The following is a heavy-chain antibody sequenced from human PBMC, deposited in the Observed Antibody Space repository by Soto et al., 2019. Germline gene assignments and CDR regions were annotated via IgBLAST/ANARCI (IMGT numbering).Heavy chain of an antibody. CDR1: GGSISSDSYY. J-gene: IGHJ6*02. CDR2: ISYSGST. V-gene: IGHV4-39*07. D-gene: IGHD1-26*01. Sequence: SETLSLTCTVSGGSISSDSYYWDWIRQSPEKGLEWIASISYSGSTYYNPTLKSRLIISVDTSKNQFSLKLSSVIAADTAVYYCARVSGSHNYGMDVWGQGTTVTVSS. CDR3: ARVSGSHNYGMDV.